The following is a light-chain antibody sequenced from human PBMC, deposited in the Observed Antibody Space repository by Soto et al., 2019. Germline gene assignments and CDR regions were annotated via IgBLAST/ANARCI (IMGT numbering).Light chain of an antibody. CDR2: EHN. J-gene: IGLJ2*01. CDR1: SGGIASNY. V-gene: IGLV6-57*04. Sequence: NFMLTQPHSVSESPGKTVTISCTRSSGGIASNYVQWYQQRPGSAPTTVIYEHNQRPSGVPDRFSGSTDGSSNSASLTISGLQTEDEADYYCQSYDSSTVIFGGGTKLTAL. CDR3: QSYDSSTVI.